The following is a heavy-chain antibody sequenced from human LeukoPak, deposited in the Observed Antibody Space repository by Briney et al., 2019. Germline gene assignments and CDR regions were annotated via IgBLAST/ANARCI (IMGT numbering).Heavy chain of an antibody. CDR1: VYTFTGYY. Sequence: ASVKVSCKASVYTFTGYYMRWVRQAPGQGLDWMGWINPNRGGPNYAQKFQGRVTMTRDTSISTAYMELSRLRSDDTAVYYCATTKTDLLRFLEWPHYYYGMDVWGQGTTVTVSS. CDR3: ATTKTDLLRFLEWPHYYYGMDV. V-gene: IGHV1-2*02. CDR2: INPNRGGP. J-gene: IGHJ6*02. D-gene: IGHD3-3*01.